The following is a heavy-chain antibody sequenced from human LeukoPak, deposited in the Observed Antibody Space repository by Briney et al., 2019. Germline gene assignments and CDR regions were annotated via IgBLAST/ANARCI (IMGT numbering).Heavy chain of an antibody. D-gene: IGHD6-19*01. Sequence: ASVTVSCKASGGTFSSYAISWVRQAPGQGLEWMGWISAHNGNTNYEEKVQGRVAMTTDTSTSTAYMELRSLRSDDTAVYYCARDKGTVATYYYYYMDVWGKGTTVTVSS. CDR3: ARDKGTVATYYYYYMDV. V-gene: IGHV1-18*01. CDR1: GGTFSSYA. J-gene: IGHJ6*03. CDR2: ISAHNGNT.